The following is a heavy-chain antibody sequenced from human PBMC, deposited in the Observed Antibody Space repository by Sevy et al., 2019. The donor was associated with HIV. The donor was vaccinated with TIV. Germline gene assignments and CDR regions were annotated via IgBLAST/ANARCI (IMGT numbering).Heavy chain of an antibody. J-gene: IGHJ6*02. CDR3: ARCYDYVWGSYRWDHYYYYGMDV. V-gene: IGHV3-7*01. CDR1: GFTFSSYW. CDR2: IKQDGSEK. D-gene: IGHD3-16*02. Sequence: GGSLRLSCAASGFTFSSYWMSWVRQAPGKGLEWVANIKQDGSEKYYVGSVKGRFTISRDNAKNSLYLQMNSLRAEDTAVYYCARCYDYVWGSYRWDHYYYYGMDVWGQGTTVTVSS.